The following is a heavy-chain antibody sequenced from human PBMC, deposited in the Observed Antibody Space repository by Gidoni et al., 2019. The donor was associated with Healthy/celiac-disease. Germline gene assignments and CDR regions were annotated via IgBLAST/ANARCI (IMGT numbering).Heavy chain of an antibody. CDR3: AREGYIQLWSRGIDY. CDR1: GYTFTGYY. J-gene: IGHJ4*02. CDR2: INPNSGGT. D-gene: IGHD5-18*01. V-gene: IGHV1-2*02. Sequence: QVQPVQSGAEVKKPGASVKVSCKASGYTFTGYYIHWVRQAPGQGLEWMGWINPNSGGTNYAQKFQGRVTMTRDTSISTAYMELSRLRSDDTAVYYCAREGYIQLWSRGIDYWGQGTLVTVSS.